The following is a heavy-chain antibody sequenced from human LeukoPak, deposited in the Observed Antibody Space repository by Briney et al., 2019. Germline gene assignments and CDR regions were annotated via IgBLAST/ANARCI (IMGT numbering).Heavy chain of an antibody. CDR3: ATVRLRPAIYYYYYGMDV. D-gene: IGHD4-17*01. V-gene: IGHV1-2*02. CDR2: INPNSGGT. Sequence: GASVKVSCKASGYTFTGYYMHWVRQAPGQGLEWMGWINPNSGGTNYAQKFQGRVTMTEDTSTDTAYMELSSLRSEDTAVYYCATVRLRPAIYYYYYGMDVWGQGTTVTVSS. CDR1: GYTFTGYY. J-gene: IGHJ6*02.